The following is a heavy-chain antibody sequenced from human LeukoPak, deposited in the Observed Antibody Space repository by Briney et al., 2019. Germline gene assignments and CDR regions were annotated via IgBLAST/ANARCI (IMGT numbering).Heavy chain of an antibody. J-gene: IGHJ6*03. CDR2: IYYSGST. D-gene: IGHD6-6*01. CDR1: GGSTSSSSYY. V-gene: IGHV4-39*07. Sequence: PSETLSLTCTVSGGSTSSSSYYWGWIRQPPGKGLEWIGSIYYSGSTYYNPSLKSRVTISLDTSKNQFSLKLSSVTAADTAIYYCARDFSSSSTVYYYYYMDVWGKGTTVTVSS. CDR3: ARDFSSSSTVYYYYYMDV.